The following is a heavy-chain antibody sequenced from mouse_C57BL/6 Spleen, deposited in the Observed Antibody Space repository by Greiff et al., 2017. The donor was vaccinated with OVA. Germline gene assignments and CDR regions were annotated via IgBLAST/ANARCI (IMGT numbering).Heavy chain of an antibody. CDR1: GYTFTNYW. D-gene: IGHD2-1*01. V-gene: IGHV1-63*01. CDR3: ARGDGNYGYFDV. Sequence: VQGVESGAELVRPGASVKMSCKASGYTFTNYWIGWAKQRPGHGLEWIGDIYPGGGYTNYNEKFKGKATLTADKSYSTAYMQFSSLTSEDSAIYYCARGDGNYGYFDVWGTGTTVTVSS. J-gene: IGHJ1*03. CDR2: IYPGGGYT.